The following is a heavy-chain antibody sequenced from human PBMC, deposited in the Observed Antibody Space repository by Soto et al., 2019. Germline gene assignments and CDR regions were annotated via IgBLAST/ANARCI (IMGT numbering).Heavy chain of an antibody. CDR3: AKDGAGYCSSTSCYYLGDY. D-gene: IGHD2-2*01. V-gene: IGHV3-74*01. CDR2: ITSDGSST. J-gene: IGHJ4*02. CDR1: GFTFSSYW. Sequence: GGSLRLSCAASGFTFSSYWMHWVRQAPGKGLVWVARITSDGSSTSYADSVKGRFTISRDNSKNTLYLQMNSLRAEDTAVYYCAKDGAGYCSSTSCYYLGDYWGQGTLVTVSS.